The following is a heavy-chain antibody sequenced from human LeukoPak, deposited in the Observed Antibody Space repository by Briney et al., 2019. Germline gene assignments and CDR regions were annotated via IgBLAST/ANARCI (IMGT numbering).Heavy chain of an antibody. Sequence: PGGSLRLSCAASGFTFSNYAMSWVRQAPGKGLEWVSAISGSGDSTYYAGSVKGRFTISRDNAKNSLYLQMNSLRDEDTAVYYCASLDYGSGSYSGYWGQGTLVTVSS. CDR2: ISGSGDST. CDR3: ASLDYGSGSYSGY. J-gene: IGHJ4*02. CDR1: GFTFSNYA. D-gene: IGHD3-10*01. V-gene: IGHV3-23*01.